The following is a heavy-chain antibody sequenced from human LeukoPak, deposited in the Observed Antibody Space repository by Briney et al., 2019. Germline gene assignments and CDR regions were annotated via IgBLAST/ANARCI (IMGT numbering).Heavy chain of an antibody. D-gene: IGHD1-14*01. Sequence: GGSLRLSCAASGFTFSSYGMHWVRQAPGKGLEWVAVISYDGSNKYYADSVKGRFTISRDNSKNTLYLQMNSLRAEDTAVYYCAPNPALDYWGQGTLVTVSS. CDR2: ISYDGSNK. CDR3: APNPALDY. V-gene: IGHV3-30*03. CDR1: GFTFSSYG. J-gene: IGHJ4*02.